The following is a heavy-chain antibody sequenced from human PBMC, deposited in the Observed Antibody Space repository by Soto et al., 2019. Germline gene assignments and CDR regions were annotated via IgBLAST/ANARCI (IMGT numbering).Heavy chain of an antibody. CDR2: ISSSGGTT. D-gene: IGHD3-10*01. Sequence: VQLLESGGNLVQPGGSLRLSCAASGFTFRNFAMSWVRQAPGRGLEWVSAISSSGGTTYYADSVKGRFTISRDNSKNTLFLQINSLRAEDTAVYYCAKPGDYGSGSYYYWGQGTLVNVSS. CDR1: GFTFRNFA. V-gene: IGHV3-23*01. J-gene: IGHJ4*02. CDR3: AKPGDYGSGSYYY.